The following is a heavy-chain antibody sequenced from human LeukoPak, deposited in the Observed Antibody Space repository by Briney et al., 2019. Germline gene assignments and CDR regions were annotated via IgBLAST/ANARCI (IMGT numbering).Heavy chain of an antibody. CDR3: ARVPTTGLANHDAFDI. Sequence: SETLSLTCTVSGGSISSGGYYWSWIRQPPGKGLEWIGYIYHSGSTYYNPSLKSRVTISVDRSKNQFSLKLSSVTAADTAVYYCARVPTTGLANHDAFDIWGQGTMVTVSS. CDR2: IYHSGST. V-gene: IGHV4-30-2*01. CDR1: GGSISSGGYY. J-gene: IGHJ3*02. D-gene: IGHD4-11*01.